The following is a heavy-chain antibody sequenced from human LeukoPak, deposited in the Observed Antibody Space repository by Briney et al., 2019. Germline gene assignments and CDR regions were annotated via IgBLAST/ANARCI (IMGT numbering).Heavy chain of an antibody. CDR3: ARDPYNGSYGDDYYYYMDV. J-gene: IGHJ6*03. CDR2: ITRGSIYT. V-gene: IGHV3-21*01. Sequence: KPGGSLRLSCAASGFTFSNYNMNWVRQTPGKGREWVSSITRGSIYTFYADSVKGRFTISRDNAKNSLSLRMNSLRAEDTAVYYCARDPYNGSYGDDYYYYMDVGGKGTTVTISS. D-gene: IGHD1-26*01. CDR1: GFTFSNYN.